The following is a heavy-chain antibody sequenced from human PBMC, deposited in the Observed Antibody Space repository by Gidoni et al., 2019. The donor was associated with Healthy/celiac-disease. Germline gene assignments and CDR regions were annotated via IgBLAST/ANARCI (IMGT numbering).Heavy chain of an antibody. D-gene: IGHD5-18*01. CDR3: ARARPRVKWAARVRYYYYGMDV. J-gene: IGHJ6*02. CDR2: IIPIFGTA. Sequence: QVQLVQSGAEVKKPGSSVKVSCKASGGTFSIYAISWVRQAPGQGLEWMGGIIPIFGTANYAQKFQGRVTSTADKSTSTAYMELSSLRSEDTAVYYCARARPRVKWAARVRYYYYGMDVWGQGTTVTVSS. CDR1: GGTFSIYA. V-gene: IGHV1-69*06.